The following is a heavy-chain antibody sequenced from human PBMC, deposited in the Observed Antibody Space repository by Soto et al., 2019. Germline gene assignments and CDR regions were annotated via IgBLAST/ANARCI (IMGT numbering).Heavy chain of an antibody. D-gene: IGHD2-15*01. V-gene: IGHV4-30-4*01. CDR2: IYYSGST. CDR1: GGSISSGDYY. J-gene: IGHJ5*02. CDR3: ARGNQWVVAARAERYNWFDP. Sequence: KDSETLSLTCTVSGGSISSGDYYWSWLRQPPGKGLEWIGYIYYSGSTYYNPSLKSRVTISVDTSKNQFSLKLSSVTAADTAVYYCARGNQWVVAARAERYNWFDPWGQGTLVTVSS.